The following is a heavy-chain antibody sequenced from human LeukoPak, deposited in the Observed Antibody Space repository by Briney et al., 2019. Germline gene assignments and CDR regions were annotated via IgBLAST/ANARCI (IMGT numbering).Heavy chain of an antibody. V-gene: IGHV3-48*01. CDR1: GGSISSSSYY. J-gene: IGHJ4*02. D-gene: IGHD5-18*01. Sequence: PSETLSLTCTVSGGSISSSSYYWGWVRQAPGKGLEWVSYISSSSSTIYYADSVKGRFTISRDNAKNSLYLQMNSLRAEDTAVYYCARDRAARGFDYWGQGTLVTVSS. CDR3: ARDRAARGFDY. CDR2: ISSSSSTI.